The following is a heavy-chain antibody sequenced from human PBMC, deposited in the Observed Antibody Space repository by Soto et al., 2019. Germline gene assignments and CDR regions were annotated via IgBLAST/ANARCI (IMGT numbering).Heavy chain of an antibody. D-gene: IGHD3-22*01. CDR1: GFSFRNYW. J-gene: IGHJ3*02. Sequence: LRLSCIASGFSFRNYWMSWVRQAPGKGLQWVANIKQDGSETYYVDSVEGRFTIFTDNAKSSLYLQMNSLRAEDTAVYYCARDRHRSGPGGFDIWGQGTMVTVSS. CDR2: IKQDGSET. CDR3: ARDRHRSGPGGFDI. V-gene: IGHV3-7*03.